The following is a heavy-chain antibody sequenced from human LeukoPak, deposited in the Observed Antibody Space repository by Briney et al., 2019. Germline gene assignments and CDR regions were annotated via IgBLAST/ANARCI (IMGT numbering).Heavy chain of an antibody. CDR1: GFTVSTYS. CDR2: ISSSRSTT. J-gene: IGHJ4*02. Sequence: GGSLRLSCAASGFTVSTYSMHWVRQAPGKGLEWVSYISSSRSTTHYADSVRGRFTISRDNAMNTLYLQLSSLRVEDTAVYYCARRTLFGVIKPPDYWGQGTLVTVSS. V-gene: IGHV3-48*01. D-gene: IGHD3-3*01. CDR3: ARRTLFGVIKPPDY.